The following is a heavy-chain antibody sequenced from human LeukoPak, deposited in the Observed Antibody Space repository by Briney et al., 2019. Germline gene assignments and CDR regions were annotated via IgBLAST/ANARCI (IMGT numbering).Heavy chain of an antibody. D-gene: IGHD6-19*01. CDR1: VFTSRLYV. J-gene: IGHJ4*02. Sequence: PGRSLTLSCKPSVFTSRLYVMHRARQAPGQGLEWLAVISYDGSSTYYADSVKGRFTISRDSSKNTVYLKMNSLRGEDTAVYYCTKAHISGWYYCDYWGQGTLVTVSS. V-gene: IGHV3-30*18. CDR2: ISYDGSST. CDR3: TKAHISGWYYCDY.